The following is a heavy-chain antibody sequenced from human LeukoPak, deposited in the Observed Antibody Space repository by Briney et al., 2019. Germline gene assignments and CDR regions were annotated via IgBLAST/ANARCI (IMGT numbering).Heavy chain of an antibody. J-gene: IGHJ6*03. CDR1: GGSISSSSYY. V-gene: IGHV4-39*07. CDR2: IYYSGST. CDR3: ARGGRVCSSTSCYGRYYMDV. D-gene: IGHD2-2*01. Sequence: PSETLSLTCTVSGGSISSSSYYWGWIRQPPGKGLEWIGSIYYSGSTYYNPSLKSRVTISVDTSKNQFSLKLSSVTAADTAVYYCARGGRVCSSTSCYGRYYMDVWGKGTTVTVSS.